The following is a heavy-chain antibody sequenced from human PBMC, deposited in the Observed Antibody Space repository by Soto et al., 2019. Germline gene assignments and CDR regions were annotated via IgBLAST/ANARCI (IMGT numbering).Heavy chain of an antibody. CDR2: IFSNDEK. V-gene: IGHV2-26*01. J-gene: IGHJ5*02. CDR1: GFSLSNARMG. Sequence: QVTLKESGPVLVKPTETLTLTCTVSGFSLSNARMGVSWIRQPPGKALEWLAHIFSNDEKSYSTSLKSRLTIAKDPSKSQAVLNRMNMDPVATATYYCARIGTSSRVWFDPWGQGTLVTVSS. CDR3: ARIGTSSRVWFDP.